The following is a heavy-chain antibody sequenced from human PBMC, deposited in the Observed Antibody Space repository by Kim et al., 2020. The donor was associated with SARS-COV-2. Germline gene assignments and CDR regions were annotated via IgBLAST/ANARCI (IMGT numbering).Heavy chain of an antibody. V-gene: IGHV3-15*01. CDR1: GFTFSNAW. CDR3: TTDTDPIIVVPPAIVPAGTTAKDAFVI. D-gene: IGHD2-2*02. J-gene: IGHJ3*02. Sequence: GGSLRLSCAASGFTFSNAWMSWVRQAPGKGLVWVGRIKSKTDGGTTDYAAPVKGRFTISSDDSKNTLYLQMNSLKTEDTAVSYCTTDTDPIIVVPPAIVPAGTTAKDAFVIWGHRTMVTVSS. CDR2: IKSKTDGGTT.